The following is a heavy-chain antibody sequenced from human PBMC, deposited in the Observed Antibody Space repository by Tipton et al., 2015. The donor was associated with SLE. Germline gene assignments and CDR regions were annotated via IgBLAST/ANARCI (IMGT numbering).Heavy chain of an antibody. CDR1: GGSISSGGYY. CDR2: IYYSGST. J-gene: IGHJ3*02. Sequence: TLSLTCTVSGGSISSGGYYWSWIRQHPGKGLEWIGYIYYSGSTYYNPSLKSRVPISVDTSKNQFSLKLSSVTAADTAVYYCARARQQLDAFDIWGQGTMVTVSS. CDR3: ARARQQLDAFDI. V-gene: IGHV4-31*03. D-gene: IGHD6-13*01.